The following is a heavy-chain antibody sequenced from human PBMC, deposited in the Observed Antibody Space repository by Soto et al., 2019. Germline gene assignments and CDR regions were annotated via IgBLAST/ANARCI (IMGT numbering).Heavy chain of an antibody. V-gene: IGHV1-8*01. CDR3: ARGPGSSDWRFSYYYMDV. J-gene: IGHJ6*02. Sequence: QVQLVQSGAEVKKPGASVKVSCTFTSYDINWVRQADGQGLEWMAWMNPNSGDTRYAQKFQGRVTMTRDTSKFTAYMELSNLRSEDTAVYYCARGPGSSDWRFSYYYMDVWDQGTTVTVSS. CDR1: FTSYD. CDR2: MNPNSGDT. D-gene: IGHD6-19*01.